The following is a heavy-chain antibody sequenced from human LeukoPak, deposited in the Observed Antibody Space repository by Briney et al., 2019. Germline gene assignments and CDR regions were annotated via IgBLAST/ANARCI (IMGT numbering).Heavy chain of an antibody. Sequence: GGSLRLSCAASGFTLSNAWMSWVRQAPGNGLEWVGRIKTKSEGGTTDYAAPVKGRFTLSRDDSKNTLYLQMNTLKTDDTALYYCTTDPPGVYWGQGTLVAVSS. V-gene: IGHV3-15*01. CDR3: TTDPPGVY. CDR1: GFTLSNAW. J-gene: IGHJ4*02. CDR2: IKTKSEGGTT.